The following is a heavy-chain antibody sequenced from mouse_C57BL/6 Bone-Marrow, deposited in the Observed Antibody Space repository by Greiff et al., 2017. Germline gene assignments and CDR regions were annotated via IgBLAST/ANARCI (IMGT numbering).Heavy chain of an antibody. V-gene: IGHV2-5*01. J-gene: IGHJ1*03. Sequence: VQVVESGPGLVQPSQSLSITCTVSGFSLTSYGVHWVRQSPGKGLEWLGVIWRGGSTDYNAAFMSRLSITKDNSKSQVFFKMNSLQADDTAIYYCAIPYYGSSPWYFDVWGTGTTVTVSS. D-gene: IGHD1-1*01. CDR2: IWRGGST. CDR3: AIPYYGSSPWYFDV. CDR1: GFSLTSYG.